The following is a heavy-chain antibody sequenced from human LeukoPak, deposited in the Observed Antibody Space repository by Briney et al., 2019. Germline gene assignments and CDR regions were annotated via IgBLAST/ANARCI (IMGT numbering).Heavy chain of an antibody. CDR1: GFTFSDYY. D-gene: IGHD3-16*01. J-gene: IGHJ4*02. Sequence: GGSLRLSYAASGFTFSDYYMSWIRQAPGKGLEWVSFISSSAGYTNYADSVKGRFTISRDNAKNSLYLQMNSLRAEDTAVYYCARPTVGGVSTFWGQGTLVTVSS. CDR3: ARPTVGGVSTF. V-gene: IGHV3-11*06. CDR2: ISSSAGYT.